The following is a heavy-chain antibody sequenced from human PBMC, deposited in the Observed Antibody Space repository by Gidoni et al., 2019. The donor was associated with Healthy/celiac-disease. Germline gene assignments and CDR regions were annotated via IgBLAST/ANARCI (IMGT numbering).Heavy chain of an antibody. D-gene: IGHD3-10*01. CDR3: AHIRGGHLPVPFDY. CDR2: IYWDDDK. CDR1: GFSLSTSGVG. V-gene: IGHV2-5*02. J-gene: IGHJ4*02. Sequence: QITLKESGPTLVKPTQTRTLTCTFSGFSLSTSGVGVGWIRQPPGKALEWLALIYWDDDKRYSPSLKSRLTITKDTSKNQVVLTMTNMDPVDTATYYCAHIRGGHLPVPFDYWGQGTLVTVSS.